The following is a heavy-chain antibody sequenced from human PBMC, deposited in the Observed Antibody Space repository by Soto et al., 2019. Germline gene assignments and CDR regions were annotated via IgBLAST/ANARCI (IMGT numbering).Heavy chain of an antibody. Sequence: QVQLQESGPGLVKPSETLSLTCTVSGGSVSSGSYYWSWIRQPPGKGLEWIGYIYYSGSTNYNPSLKSRVTISVDPSKNQFSLKLSSVTAADTAVYYCAREGSSGCLDYWGQGTLVTVSS. CDR1: GGSVSSGSYY. CDR3: AREGSSGCLDY. V-gene: IGHV4-61*01. D-gene: IGHD6-19*01. J-gene: IGHJ4*02. CDR2: IYYSGST.